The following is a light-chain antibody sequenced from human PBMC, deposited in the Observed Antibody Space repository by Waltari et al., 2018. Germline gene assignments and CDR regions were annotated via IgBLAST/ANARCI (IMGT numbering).Light chain of an antibody. V-gene: IGKV3-11*01. CDR3: QQRSNWPPSIT. Sequence: ETVLTQSPATLSVSPGERVTLSCRASQSVGSYLAWYQKKPGQAPRLLIYEASNRAIGIPGRFSGSGSGTDFTLTISSLEPEDFADYYCQQRSNWPPSITFGQGTRLEIK. J-gene: IGKJ5*01. CDR1: QSVGSY. CDR2: EAS.